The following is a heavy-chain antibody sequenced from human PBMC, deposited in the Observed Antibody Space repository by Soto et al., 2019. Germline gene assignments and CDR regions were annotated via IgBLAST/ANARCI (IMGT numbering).Heavy chain of an antibody. D-gene: IGHD3-16*02. CDR1: GFTFSSYA. CDR2: ISGSGGST. Sequence: EVQLFESGGGLVQPGGSLRLSCAASGFTFSSYAMSWVRQAPGKGLEWVSAISGSGGSTYYADSVKGRFTISRDNSKNTLYLQMNSLSDEDTAVYYCAKDARNDYIWGSYHEYYYYDYMDVWGKGTTVTVSS. V-gene: IGHV3-23*01. CDR3: AKDARNDYIWGSYHEYYYYDYMDV. J-gene: IGHJ6*03.